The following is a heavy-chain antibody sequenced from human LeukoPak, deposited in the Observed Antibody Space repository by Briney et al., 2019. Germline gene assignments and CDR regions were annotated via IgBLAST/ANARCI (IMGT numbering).Heavy chain of an antibody. CDR2: IYTSGST. V-gene: IGHV4-61*02. D-gene: IGHD2-15*01. CDR1: GGSISSGSYY. CDR3: ARSSHVLLNWFDP. Sequence: SETLSLTCTVSGGSISSGSYYWSWIRQPAGKGLEWIGRIYTSGSTNYNPSLKSRVTISVDTSKNQFSLKLSSVTAADTAVYYCARSSHVLLNWFDPWGQGTLVTVSS. J-gene: IGHJ5*02.